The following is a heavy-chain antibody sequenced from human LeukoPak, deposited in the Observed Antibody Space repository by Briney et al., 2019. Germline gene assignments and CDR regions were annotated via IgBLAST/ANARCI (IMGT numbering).Heavy chain of an antibody. J-gene: IGHJ4*02. D-gene: IGHD6-13*01. CDR3: ASHAPGSSWYY. CDR1: GFTFSSYT. Sequence: GGSLRLSCAASGFTFSSYTMNWVRQAPGRGLEWVSSISSSSSYIYYADSVKGRFTISRDNAKNSLYLQINSLRAEDTAVYYCASHAPGSSWYYWGQGTLVTVPS. CDR2: ISSSSSYI. V-gene: IGHV3-21*01.